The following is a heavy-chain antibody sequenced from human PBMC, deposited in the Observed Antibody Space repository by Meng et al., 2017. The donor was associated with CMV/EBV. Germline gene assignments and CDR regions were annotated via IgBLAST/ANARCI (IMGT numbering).Heavy chain of an antibody. CDR3: ARGGALSTFGLDV. Sequence: SETLSLTCTVSGGSISSYYWSWIRQPPGKGLEWIGSIYHSGSTYYNPSLKSRVTISVDTSKNQFSLKLSSVTASDTAVYYCARGGALSTFGLDVWGQGTTVTVSS. CDR2: IYHSGST. J-gene: IGHJ6*02. D-gene: IGHD3-16*01. CDR1: GGSISSYY. V-gene: IGHV4-59*12.